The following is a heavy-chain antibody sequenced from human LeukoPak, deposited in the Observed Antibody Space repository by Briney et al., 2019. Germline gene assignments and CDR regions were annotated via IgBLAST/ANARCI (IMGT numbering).Heavy chain of an antibody. CDR2: IRYDGSNK. CDR1: GFTFSSYG. CDR3: AKTGYYDFWSGYPTFDY. Sequence: GGSLRLSCAASGFTFSSYGMHWVRQAPGKGLEWVAFIRYDGSNKYYADSVKGRFTISRDNSKNTLYLQMNSLRAEDTAVYYCAKTGYYDFWSGYPTFDYWGQGTLVTVST. D-gene: IGHD3-3*01. V-gene: IGHV3-30*02. J-gene: IGHJ4*02.